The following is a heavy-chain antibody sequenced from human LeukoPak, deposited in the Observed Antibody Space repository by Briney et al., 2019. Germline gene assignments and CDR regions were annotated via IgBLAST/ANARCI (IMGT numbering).Heavy chain of an antibody. CDR1: GGSISSYY. J-gene: IGHJ4*02. V-gene: IGHV4-4*07. CDR3: ARGQDYYDSSGYPYYFDY. Sequence: PSETLSLTCTVSGGSISSYYWSWIRQPAGKGLEWIGRIYTGGSTIYNPSLKSRVSMLVDTSNNQFFLTLSSVTAADTAVYYCARGQDYYDSSGYPYYFDYWGQGTLVTVSS. CDR2: IYTGGST. D-gene: IGHD3-22*01.